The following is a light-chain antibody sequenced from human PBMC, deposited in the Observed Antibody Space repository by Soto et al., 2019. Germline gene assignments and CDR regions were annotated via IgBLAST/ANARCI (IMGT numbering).Light chain of an antibody. CDR3: QQCGSSPPKYT. J-gene: IGKJ2*01. CDR2: DAS. CDR1: QSVSSSY. V-gene: IGKV3-20*01. Sequence: EIVLTQSPGTLSLSPGERATLSCRASQSVSSSYLAWYQQKPGQAPRLLLYDASSRATGIPDRFSGSGSGTDFTLTISRLEPEDFAVYYCQQCGSSPPKYTFGQGTKLEIK.